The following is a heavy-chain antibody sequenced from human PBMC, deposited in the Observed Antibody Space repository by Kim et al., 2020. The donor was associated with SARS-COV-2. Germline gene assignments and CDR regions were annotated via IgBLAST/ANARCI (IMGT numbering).Heavy chain of an antibody. V-gene: IGHV4-61*01. J-gene: IGHJ5*02. CDR3: ARDQVGNWFDP. CDR1: GGSVSSGSYY. D-gene: IGHD1-26*01. Sequence: SETLSLTCTVSGGSVSSGSYYWSWIRQPPGKGLEWIGYIYYSGSTNYNPSLKSRVTISVDTSKNQFSLKLSSVTAADTAVYYCARDQVGNWFDPWGQGTLVTVSS. CDR2: IYYSGST.